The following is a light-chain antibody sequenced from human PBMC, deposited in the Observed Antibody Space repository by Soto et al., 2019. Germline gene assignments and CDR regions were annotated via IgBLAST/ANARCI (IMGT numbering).Light chain of an antibody. CDR3: SSYTSGSTLGV. J-gene: IGLJ2*01. Sequence: QSALTQPPSASGSPGQSVTISCTGTSSDVGGYNYVSWYQQHPGKAPKLMIYEVSSRPSGVSNRFSGSKSGNTASLIISGLQAEDEADYYCSSYTSGSTLGVFGGGTKLTVL. V-gene: IGLV2-14*01. CDR2: EVS. CDR1: SSDVGGYNY.